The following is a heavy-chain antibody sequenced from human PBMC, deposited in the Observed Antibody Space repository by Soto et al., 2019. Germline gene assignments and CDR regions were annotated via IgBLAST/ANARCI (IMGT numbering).Heavy chain of an antibody. CDR1: GGSISSSSYY. CDR2: IYYSGST. CDR3: ARSTIAGRTFDY. Sequence: SETLSLTCTVSGGSISSSSYYWGWIRQPPGKGLEWIGSIYYSGSTNYNPSLKSRVTISVDTSKNQFSLKLSSVTAADTAVYYCARSTIAGRTFDYWGQGTPVTVSS. V-gene: IGHV4-39*07. J-gene: IGHJ4*02.